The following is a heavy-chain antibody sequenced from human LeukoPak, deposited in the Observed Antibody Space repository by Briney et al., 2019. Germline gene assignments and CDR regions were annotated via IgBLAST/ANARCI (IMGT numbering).Heavy chain of an antibody. J-gene: IGHJ3*02. V-gene: IGHV4-34*01. CDR3: AVVVKRGAFDI. Sequence: SETLSLTCAVYGGSFSGYYWSWIRQPPGKGLEWIGEINHSGSTNYNPSLRSRVTISVDTSKNQFSLKLSSVTAADTAVYYCAVVVKRGAFDIWGQGTMVTVSS. CDR1: GGSFSGYY. D-gene: IGHD3-22*01. CDR2: INHSGST.